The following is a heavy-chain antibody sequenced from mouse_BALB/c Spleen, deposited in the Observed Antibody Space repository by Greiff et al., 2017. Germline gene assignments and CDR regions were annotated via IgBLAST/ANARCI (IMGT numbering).Heavy chain of an antibody. CDR2: IYPGNGDT. CDR1: GYTFTSYN. D-gene: IGHD4-1*01. V-gene: IGHV1-12*01. CDR3: ASWEGAWFAY. J-gene: IGHJ3*01. Sequence: QVQLQQPGAELVKPGASVKMSCKASGYTFTSYNMHWVKQTPGQGLEWIGAIYPGNGDTSYNQKFKGKATLTADKSSSTAYMQLSSLTSEDSAVYYCASWEGAWFAYWGQGTLVTVSA.